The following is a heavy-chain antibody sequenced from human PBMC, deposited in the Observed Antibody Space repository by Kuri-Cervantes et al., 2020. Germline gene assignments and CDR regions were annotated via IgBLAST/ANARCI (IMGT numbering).Heavy chain of an antibody. CDR3: ARAEDWGTPWCFDL. V-gene: IGHV3-30*04. D-gene: IGHD7-27*01. J-gene: IGHJ2*01. CDR2: ISYGGSNK. CDR1: GFTFSNFA. Sequence: GESLKISCAASGFTFSNFAMHWVRQAPGKGLEWVAVISYGGSNKHYADSVKGRFTISRDTSKNTKNTLYLQMNSLRSEDTAVYYCARAEDWGTPWCFDLWGRGTLVTVSS.